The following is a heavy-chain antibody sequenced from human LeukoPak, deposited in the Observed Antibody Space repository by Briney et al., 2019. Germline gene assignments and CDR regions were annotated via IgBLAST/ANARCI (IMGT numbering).Heavy chain of an antibody. Sequence: PSETLSLTCTVSGGSVTNSSYYWGWIRQPPGKGLEWIGRIYYSGSTNYNPSLKSRVTMSVDASKNQFSLKLSSVTAADTAVYYCASRPTNYYDSSGRDWGQGTLVTVSS. CDR2: IYYSGST. J-gene: IGHJ4*02. V-gene: IGHV4-39*01. CDR1: GGSVTNSSYY. CDR3: ASRPTNYYDSSGRD. D-gene: IGHD3-22*01.